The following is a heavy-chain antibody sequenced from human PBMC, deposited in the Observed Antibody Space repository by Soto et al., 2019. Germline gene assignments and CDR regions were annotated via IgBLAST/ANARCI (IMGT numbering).Heavy chain of an antibody. CDR2: FHDGTI. Sequence: PGGSLRLSCAVSGLPVSDRYMSWVRQTPGRRLEWVSVFHDGTIYYADSVKGRFTVSRDNSRNTLYLQMNSLRADDTAVYYCVKNRGAGSLSNCSFASWGRGSLVTVSS. V-gene: IGHV3-66*01. CDR3: VKNRGAGSLSNCSFAS. CDR1: GLPVSDRY. J-gene: IGHJ2*01. D-gene: IGHD1-26*01.